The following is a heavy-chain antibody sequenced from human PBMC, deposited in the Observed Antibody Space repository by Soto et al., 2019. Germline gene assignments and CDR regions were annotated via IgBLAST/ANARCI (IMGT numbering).Heavy chain of an antibody. CDR2: IIPIFGTA. D-gene: IGHD2-2*02. CDR1: GGTFSSYA. Sequence: QVQLVQSGAEVKKPGSSVKVSCKASGGTFSSYAISWVRQAPGQGLEWMGGIIPIFGTANYAQKFQGRVTITADESTSTADMELSSLRSEDTAVYYCAREDIVVVPAAIRQGVGYYFDYWGQGTLVTVSS. J-gene: IGHJ4*02. CDR3: AREDIVVVPAAIRQGVGYYFDY. V-gene: IGHV1-69*01.